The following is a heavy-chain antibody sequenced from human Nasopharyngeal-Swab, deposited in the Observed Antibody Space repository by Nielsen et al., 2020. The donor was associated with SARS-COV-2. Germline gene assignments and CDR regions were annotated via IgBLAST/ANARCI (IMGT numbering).Heavy chain of an antibody. J-gene: IGHJ6*02. CDR3: ARLGTESYHYYSLDV. CDR2: ISSSSNYI. Sequence: GESLKISCVTSGFTFNMYSMHWVRQAPGKGLEWVSSISSSSNYIYYGDSVKGRFTTSRDNTQKSLYLEMNSLRVEDTAAYYCARLGTESYHYYSLDVWGQGTTVTVSS. CDR1: GFTFNMYS. D-gene: IGHD1-1*01. V-gene: IGHV3-21*01.